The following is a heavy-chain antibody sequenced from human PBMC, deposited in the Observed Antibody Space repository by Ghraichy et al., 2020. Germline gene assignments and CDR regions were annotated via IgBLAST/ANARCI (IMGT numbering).Heavy chain of an antibody. J-gene: IGHJ4*02. D-gene: IGHD3-10*01. V-gene: IGHV4-39*01. CDR1: GDSISSSTNY. CDR3: ARLKDGRSHYGSGNFVNFYFDY. CDR2: IYNSGSA. Sequence: SETLSLTCSVSGDSISSSTNYWGWIRQPPGKGLEWIGSIYNSGSAYYNPSLKSRVTISVDTSKNQFSLRLSPVTAADTAVYYCARLKDGRSHYGSGNFVNFYFDYWGQGTLVTVSS.